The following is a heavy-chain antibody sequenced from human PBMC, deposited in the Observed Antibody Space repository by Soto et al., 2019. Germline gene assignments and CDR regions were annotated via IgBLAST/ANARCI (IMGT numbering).Heavy chain of an antibody. Sequence: QVQLVQSGAEVKKPGASVKVSCKASGYTFTSYGISWVRQAPGQGLEWMGWISAYNGNTNYAQKLQGRVTMTTDTATSTAYVELRSLRSDDTAVYYCARAMSSSSTKGYFDLWGRGTLVTVSS. CDR1: GYTFTSYG. V-gene: IGHV1-18*01. CDR2: ISAYNGNT. J-gene: IGHJ2*01. CDR3: ARAMSSSSTKGYFDL. D-gene: IGHD6-6*01.